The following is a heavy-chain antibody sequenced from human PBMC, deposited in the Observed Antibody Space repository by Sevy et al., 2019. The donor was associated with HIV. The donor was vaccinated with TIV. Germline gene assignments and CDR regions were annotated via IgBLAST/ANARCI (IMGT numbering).Heavy chain of an antibody. CDR3: ARKAYYYDSSGYHTSFDH. V-gene: IGHV5-51*01. CDR1: GYSFTSYW. D-gene: IGHD3-22*01. CDR2: IYPGDSDT. J-gene: IGHJ4*02. Sequence: GESLKISCKGSGYSFTSYWIGWVRQMPGKGLEWMGIIYPGDSDTRYSPAFQGQVTISAEKSISTAYLQWSSLKASDTAMYYCARKAYYYDSSGYHTSFDHWGQGTLVTVSS.